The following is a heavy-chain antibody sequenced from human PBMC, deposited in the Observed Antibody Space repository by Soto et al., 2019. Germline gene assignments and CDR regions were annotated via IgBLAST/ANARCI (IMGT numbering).Heavy chain of an antibody. CDR3: ARASSSGDAFDI. J-gene: IGHJ3*02. Sequence: GGFLRLSCAASGFTFSSYWMSWVRQAPGKGLEWVANIKQDGSEKYYVDSVKGRFTISRDNAKNSLYLQMNRLRAEDTAVYYCARASSSGDAFDIWGQGTMVTVSS. V-gene: IGHV3-7*01. D-gene: IGHD6-6*01. CDR2: IKQDGSEK. CDR1: GFTFSSYW.